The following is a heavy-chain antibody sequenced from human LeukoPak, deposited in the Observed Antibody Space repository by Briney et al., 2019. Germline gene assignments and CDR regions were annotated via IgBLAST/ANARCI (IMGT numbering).Heavy chain of an antibody. J-gene: IGHJ5*02. Sequence: PGGSLRLSCAASGFSFGDYGMHWVRQAPGKGLEWVAVIASAGNNIYYADSVKGRFTISRDNSKDTLYLQMNSLRAEDTAVYYCAKGVDYGDYYNWFDPWGQGTLVTVSS. CDR2: IASAGNNI. CDR3: AKGVDYGDYYNWFDP. CDR1: GFSFGDYG. D-gene: IGHD4-17*01. V-gene: IGHV3-30*18.